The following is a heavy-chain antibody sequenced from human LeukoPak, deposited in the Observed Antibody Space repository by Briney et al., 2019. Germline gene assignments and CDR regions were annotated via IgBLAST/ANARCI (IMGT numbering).Heavy chain of an antibody. V-gene: IGHV3-30*04. CDR3: ARSYYHYYGMDV. J-gene: IGHJ6*02. CDR1: GFTFSSYA. CDR2: ISYDGSNK. Sequence: GRSLRLSCAASGFTFSSYAMHWVRQAPGKGLEWVAVISYDGSNKYYADSVKGRFTISRDNSKNTLYLQMNSLRAEDTAVYYCARSYYHYYGMDVWGQGTTVTVSS.